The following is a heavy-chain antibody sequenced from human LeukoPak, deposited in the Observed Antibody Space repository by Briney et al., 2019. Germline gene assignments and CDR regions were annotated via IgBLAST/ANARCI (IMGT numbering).Heavy chain of an antibody. D-gene: IGHD3-10*01. CDR2: INEDGSST. CDR3: TTDTFGARDS. Sequence: PGGSLRLSCAASGYTFSRYWMHWVRQGPGKGLLWVSRINEDGSSTSYAESVGGRFTISRDNAKNTLYLQMNSLRAEDAAVYYCTTDTFGARDSWGQGTLVTVSS. J-gene: IGHJ4*02. V-gene: IGHV3-74*01. CDR1: GYTFSRYW.